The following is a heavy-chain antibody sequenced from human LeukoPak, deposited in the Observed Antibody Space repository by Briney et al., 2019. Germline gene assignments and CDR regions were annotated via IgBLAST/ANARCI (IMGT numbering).Heavy chain of an antibody. D-gene: IGHD3-3*01. V-gene: IGHV1-18*01. Sequence: ASVKVSCKASGYTFTSYGISWVRQAPGQGLEWMGRISAYNGNTNYAQKLQGRVTMTTDTSTSTAYMDLRSLRAEDTAVYYCAKGDYYDFWSGYLYYFDYWGQGTLVTVSS. CDR2: ISAYNGNT. J-gene: IGHJ4*02. CDR1: GYTFTSYG. CDR3: AKGDYYDFWSGYLYYFDY.